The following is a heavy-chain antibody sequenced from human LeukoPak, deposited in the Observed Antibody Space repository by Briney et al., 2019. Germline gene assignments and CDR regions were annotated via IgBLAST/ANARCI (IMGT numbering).Heavy chain of an antibody. D-gene: IGHD4-23*01. V-gene: IGHV4-39*02. CDR3: ARDLLNEGNHLDY. J-gene: IGHJ4*02. CDR2: IYYSGST. Sequence: SETLSLTCTVSGGSISGSTYFWGWIRQSPGTGLEWIGSIYYSGSTYYNPSLKSRVTISVDTSRNQFSLNLSSVTAADTAVYYCARDLLNEGNHLDYWGQGTLVTVSS. CDR1: GGSISGSTYF.